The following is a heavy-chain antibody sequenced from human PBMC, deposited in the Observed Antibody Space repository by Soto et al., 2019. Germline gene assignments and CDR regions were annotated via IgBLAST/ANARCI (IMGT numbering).Heavy chain of an antibody. CDR1: GFSISGGYY. CDR2: MYHNGNS. D-gene: IGHD5-12*01. CDR3: ARGADIEGTTGDAFDI. J-gene: IGHJ3*02. V-gene: IGHV4-38-2*01. Sequence: TSETLSLTCAVSGFSISGGYYWGWIRQPPGKGLEWVAIMYHNGNSYYNPSLKSRVTISLDTSKTHFSLKLSSVTAADTAVYFCARGADIEGTTGDAFDIWGQGTMVTVSS.